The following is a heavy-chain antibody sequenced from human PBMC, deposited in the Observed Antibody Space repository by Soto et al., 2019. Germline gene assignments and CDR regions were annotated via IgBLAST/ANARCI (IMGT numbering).Heavy chain of an antibody. V-gene: IGHV1-18*01. J-gene: IGHJ4*02. Sequence: ASVKVCCKASGYTFTSYGSRWVRQATGQGLEWMGWISAYNGNTNYAQKLQGRVTMTTDTSTSTAYMELRSLRSDDTAVYYCARGITIFGVVIPDFDYWGQGTLVTVSS. CDR1: GYTFTSYG. D-gene: IGHD3-3*01. CDR2: ISAYNGNT. CDR3: ARGITIFGVVIPDFDY.